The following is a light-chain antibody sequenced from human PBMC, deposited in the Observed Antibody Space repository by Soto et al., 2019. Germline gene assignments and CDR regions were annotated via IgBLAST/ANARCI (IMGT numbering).Light chain of an antibody. CDR3: QQLNSYPLFT. Sequence: IQLTQSPSSLSASVGDRVTITCRASHGISSYLAWYQQKPGKAPKLLIYAASTLQSGVPSRFRGSGSGTDFTLNISSMQPEDFATHYSQQLNSYPLFTFGPGTKVDI. CDR1: HGISSY. J-gene: IGKJ3*01. V-gene: IGKV1-9*01. CDR2: AAS.